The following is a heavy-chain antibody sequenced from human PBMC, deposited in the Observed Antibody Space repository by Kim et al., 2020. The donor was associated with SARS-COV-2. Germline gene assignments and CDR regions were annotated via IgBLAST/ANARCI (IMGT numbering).Heavy chain of an antibody. CDR3: ARGPNYSPFDY. J-gene: IGHJ4*02. Sequence: NYGNAERGRYNIYRDKDKNSLFLQMNSLRAEDTAVYYCARGPNYSPFDYWGQGTLVTVSS. D-gene: IGHD4-4*01. V-gene: IGHV3-48*03.